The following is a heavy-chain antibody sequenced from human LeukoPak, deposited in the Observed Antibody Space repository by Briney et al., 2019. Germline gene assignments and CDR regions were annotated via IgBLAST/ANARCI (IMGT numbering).Heavy chain of an antibody. V-gene: IGHV4-34*01. J-gene: IGHJ4*02. D-gene: IGHD2/OR15-2a*01. CDR2: INHSGST. CDR1: GGSIGNYY. CDR3: ARSSLWRYFDY. Sequence: SETLSLTCTVSGGSIGNYYWSWIRQPPGKGLEWIGEINHSGSTNYNPSLKSRVTISVDTSKNQFSLKLSSVTAADTAVYYCARSSLWRYFDYWGQGTLVTVSS.